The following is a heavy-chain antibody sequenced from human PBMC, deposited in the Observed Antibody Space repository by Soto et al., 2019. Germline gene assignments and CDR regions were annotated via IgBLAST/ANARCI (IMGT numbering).Heavy chain of an antibody. V-gene: IGHV3-23*01. J-gene: IGHJ4*02. Sequence: VQLLESGGGLVQPGGSLRLSCAASGFTFSSYAMSWVRQAPGKGLEWVSAISGSGGSTYYADSVKGRFTISRDNSKNTLYLQMNSLRAEDTAVYYCAKSLTTPITIFGVVIRGFDYWGQGTLVTVSS. CDR2: ISGSGGST. CDR1: GFTFSSYA. CDR3: AKSLTTPITIFGVVIRGFDY. D-gene: IGHD3-3*01.